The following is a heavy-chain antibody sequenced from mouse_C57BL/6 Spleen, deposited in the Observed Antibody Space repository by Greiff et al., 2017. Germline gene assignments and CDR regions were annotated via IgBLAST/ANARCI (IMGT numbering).Heavy chain of an antibody. D-gene: IGHD2-4*01. CDR2: IHPNSGST. Sequence: VQLQQPGAELVKPGASVKLSCKASGYTFTSYWMHWVKQRPGQGLEWIGMIHPNSGSTNYNEKFKSKATLTVDQSSSTAYMQLSSLTSEDSAVYYCARYYDYDSAWFAYWGQGTLVTVSA. V-gene: IGHV1-64*01. CDR3: ARYYDYDSAWFAY. CDR1: GYTFTSYW. J-gene: IGHJ3*01.